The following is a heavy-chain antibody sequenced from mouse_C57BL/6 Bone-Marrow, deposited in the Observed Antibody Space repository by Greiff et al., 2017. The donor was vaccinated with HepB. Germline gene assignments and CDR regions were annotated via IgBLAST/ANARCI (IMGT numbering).Heavy chain of an antibody. CDR2: INPGSGGT. D-gene: IGHD2-4*01. J-gene: IGHJ2*01. CDR3: ASYYDYDSYYFDY. Sequence: QVQLQQSGAELVRPGTSVKVSCKASGYAFTNYLIEWVKQRPGQGLEWIGVINPGSGGTNYNEKFKGKATLTADQSSSTANMQLSSLTSEDSAVYFCASYYDYDSYYFDYWGQGTTLTVSS. CDR1: GYAFTNYL. V-gene: IGHV1-54*01.